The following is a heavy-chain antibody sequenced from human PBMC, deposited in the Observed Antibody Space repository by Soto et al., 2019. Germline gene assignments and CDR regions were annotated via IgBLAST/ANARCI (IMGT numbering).Heavy chain of an antibody. CDR2: IKSIYNGGTI. Sequence: GGSLRLSCVGSGFTFSNAWMSWVRQAPGKGLEWVGRIKSIYNGGTIEYAAPVKGRFIITRDDSRATVFLQMNSLKTEDTAVYYCATGQYFDFWGQGTQVTVSS. CDR3: ATGQYFDF. J-gene: IGHJ4*02. V-gene: IGHV3-15*01. CDR1: GFTFSNAW.